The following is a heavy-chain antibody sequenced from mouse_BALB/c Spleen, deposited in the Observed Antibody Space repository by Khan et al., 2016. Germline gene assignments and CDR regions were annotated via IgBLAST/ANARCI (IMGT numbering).Heavy chain of an antibody. Sequence: EVELVESGPGLVKPSQSLSLTCSVTGYSITSGYYWNWIRQFPGNKLEWMGYISYDGSNNYNPSLKNRISITRDTSKNQFVLKLNSVTTEDTATYYCATYGYYEGFAYWGQGTLVTISA. J-gene: IGHJ3*01. CDR2: ISYDGSN. V-gene: IGHV3-6*02. CDR1: GYSITSGYY. CDR3: ATYGYYEGFAY. D-gene: IGHD2-3*01.